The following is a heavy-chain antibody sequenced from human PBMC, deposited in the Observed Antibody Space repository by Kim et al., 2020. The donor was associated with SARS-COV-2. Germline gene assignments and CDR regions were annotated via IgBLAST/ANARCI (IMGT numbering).Heavy chain of an antibody. V-gene: IGHV3-53*05. CDR3: ARGTENGYSRGTGFGGLDV. CDR2: IYGGGNR. J-gene: IGHJ6*02. D-gene: IGHD5-18*01. CDR1: GFIVSSKY. Sequence: GGSLRLSCTPTGFIVSSKYMTWVRQAPGKGLEWVSVIYGGGNRVYADSVKGRFSISRDNSKNRVYLQMDSLRGEDTALYYCARGTENGYSRGTGFGGLDVWGPGTAVTVSS.